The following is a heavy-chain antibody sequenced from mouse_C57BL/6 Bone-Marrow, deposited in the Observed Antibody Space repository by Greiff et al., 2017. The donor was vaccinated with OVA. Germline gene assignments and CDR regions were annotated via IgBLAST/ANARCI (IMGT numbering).Heavy chain of an antibody. D-gene: IGHD2-2*01. CDR1: GFTFSSYA. CDR2: ISDGGSYT. V-gene: IGHV5-4*03. J-gene: IGHJ4*01. CDR3: ARGGDGYDGAMDY. Sequence: EVKVVESGGGLVKPGGSLKLSCAASGFTFSSYAMSWVRQTPEKRLEWVATISDGGSYTYYPDNVKGRFTISRDNAKNNLYLQMSHLKSEDTAMYYCARGGDGYDGAMDYWGQGTSVTVSS.